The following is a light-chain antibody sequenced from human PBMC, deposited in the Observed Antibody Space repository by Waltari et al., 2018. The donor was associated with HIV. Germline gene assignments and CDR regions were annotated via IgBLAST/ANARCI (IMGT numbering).Light chain of an antibody. CDR2: QDI. CDR1: KLGDKT. V-gene: IGLV3-1*01. J-gene: IGLJ1*01. CDR3: QAWDSSTAV. Sequence: SYELTQPPSVSVSPGQTATITCSGDKLGDKTVFWNQQKTGQSPVLVISQDIKRPSGIPERFSGSNSGNTATLTISGTQAMDEADYYCQAWDSSTAVFGTGTKVTVL.